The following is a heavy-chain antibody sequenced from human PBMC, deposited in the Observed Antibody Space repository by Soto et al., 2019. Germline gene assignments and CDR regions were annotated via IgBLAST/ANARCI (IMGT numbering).Heavy chain of an antibody. CDR2: IYYSGST. D-gene: IGHD3-22*01. CDR1: GGSISSYY. J-gene: IGHJ3*02. CDR3: ARVTPHYYYDSSGPNDAFDI. V-gene: IGHV4-59*01. Sequence: SETLSLTCTVSGGSISSYYWSWIRQPPGKGLEWIGYIYYSGSTNYNPSLKSRVTISVDTSKNQFSLKLSSVTAADTAVYYCARVTPHYYYDSSGPNDAFDIWGQGTMVTVSS.